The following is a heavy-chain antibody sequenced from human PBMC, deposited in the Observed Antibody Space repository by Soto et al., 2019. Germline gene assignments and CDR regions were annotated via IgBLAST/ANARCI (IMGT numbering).Heavy chain of an antibody. CDR1: GGTFSRYA. D-gene: IGHD3-10*01. Sequence: SVKVSCKASGGTFSRYAISWVRQAPGQGLEWVGGIIPIFVTANYAQKFQGRVTITADECTSAAYMELSSLRSEDTAVYYCARGDYYGSGSLAYNYYYGMDVWGK. J-gene: IGHJ6*04. CDR2: IIPIFVTA. V-gene: IGHV1-69*13. CDR3: ARGDYYGSGSLAYNYYYGMDV.